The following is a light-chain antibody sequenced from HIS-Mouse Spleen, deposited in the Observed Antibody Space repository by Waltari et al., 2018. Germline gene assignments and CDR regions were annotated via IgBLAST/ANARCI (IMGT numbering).Light chain of an antibody. J-gene: IGLJ3*02. Sequence: SYELTQPPSVSVSPGQTARITCSGHALPKKYAYWYQQKSGQSPVLVIYEDSKRPSGIPERFSGSSSGTMATLTISGAQVEDEADYYCYSTDSSGNHWVFGGGTKLTVL. CDR1: ALPKKY. CDR3: YSTDSSGNHWV. CDR2: EDS. V-gene: IGLV3-10*01.